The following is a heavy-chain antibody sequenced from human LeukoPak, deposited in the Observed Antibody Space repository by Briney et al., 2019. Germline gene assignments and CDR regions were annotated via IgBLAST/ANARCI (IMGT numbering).Heavy chain of an antibody. J-gene: IGHJ4*02. V-gene: IGHV3-23*01. CDR2: ISGSGGST. CDR1: GFTFSNYA. D-gene: IGHD3-3*01. CDR3: AKDPYYDFWSGYPDYFDY. Sequence: SGGSLRLSCAASGFTFSNYAMSWVRQAPGKGLEWVSAISGSGGSTYYADSVKGRFTISRDNSKNTLYLQMNSLRAEDTAVYYCAKDPYYDFWSGYPDYFDYWGQGTLVTVSS.